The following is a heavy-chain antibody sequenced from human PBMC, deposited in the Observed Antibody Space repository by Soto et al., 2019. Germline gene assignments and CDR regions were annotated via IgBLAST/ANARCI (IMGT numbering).Heavy chain of an antibody. CDR1: GFIFSDLY. D-gene: IGHD3-10*01. Sequence: LRLSCAASGFIFSDLYMTWIRQAPGKGLEWLSYISGGGEIIHYADSVRGRFTVSRDNRRNLLYLQMSSLRAEDTAVYYCAADPYYYASGFWGQGTLVTVSS. V-gene: IGHV3-11*01. CDR2: ISGGGEII. J-gene: IGHJ4*02. CDR3: AADPYYYASGF.